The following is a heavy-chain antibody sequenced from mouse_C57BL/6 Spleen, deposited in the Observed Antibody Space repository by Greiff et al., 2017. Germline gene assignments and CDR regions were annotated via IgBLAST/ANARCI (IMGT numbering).Heavy chain of an antibody. D-gene: IGHD4-1*01. Sequence: VKLQQSGAELVKPGASVKISCKASGYAFSSYWMNWVKQRPGKGLEWIGQIYPGDGDTNYNGKFKGKATLTADKSSSTAYMQLSSLTSEDSAVYFCARKLGRLEIDYWGQGTTLTVSS. V-gene: IGHV1-80*01. CDR1: GYAFSSYW. CDR3: ARKLGRLEIDY. CDR2: IYPGDGDT. J-gene: IGHJ2*01.